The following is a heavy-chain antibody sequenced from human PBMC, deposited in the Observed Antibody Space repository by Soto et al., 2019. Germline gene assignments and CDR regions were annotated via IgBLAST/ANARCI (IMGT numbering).Heavy chain of an antibody. CDR1: GGTFSSYA. V-gene: IGHV1-69*13. CDR3: ARVPSSDTIFGVVIMGDYYYYGMDV. D-gene: IGHD3-3*01. J-gene: IGHJ6*02. CDR2: IIPIFGTA. Sequence: ASVKVSCKASGGTFSSYAISWVRQAPGQGLEWMGGIIPIFGTANYAQKFQGRVTITADESTSTAYMELSSLRSEDTAVYYCARVPSSDTIFGVVIMGDYYYYGMDVWGQGTTVTVSS.